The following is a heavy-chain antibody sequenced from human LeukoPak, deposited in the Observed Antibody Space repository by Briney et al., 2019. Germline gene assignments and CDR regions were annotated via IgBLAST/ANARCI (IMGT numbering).Heavy chain of an antibody. D-gene: IGHD4-17*01. CDR1: GGSISSYY. Sequence: SETLSLTCTVSGGSISSYYWSWIRQPPGKGLEWIGYIYYSGSTNYNPSLKSRVSISVDTSKNQFSLKLSSVTAADTAVYYCARGDLHGDSPYDYWGQGTLVTVSS. CDR2: IYYSGST. CDR3: ARGDLHGDSPYDY. V-gene: IGHV4-59*01. J-gene: IGHJ4*02.